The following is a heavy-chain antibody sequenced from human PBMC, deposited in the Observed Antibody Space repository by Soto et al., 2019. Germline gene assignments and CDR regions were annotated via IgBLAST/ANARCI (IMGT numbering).Heavy chain of an antibody. J-gene: IGHJ5*02. D-gene: IGHD2-2*01. CDR1: GFTFSGYA. CDR2: ISYDGSSN. Sequence: GGSLRLSCAAFGFTFSGYAMHWVRQAPGKGLEWVATISYDGSSNYDADSVKGRFTISRDNSKNTLYLQMNSLRAEDTAVYYCARAFGVVIAAARFDPWGQGTLVTRLL. V-gene: IGHV3-30-3*01. CDR3: ARAFGVVIAAARFDP.